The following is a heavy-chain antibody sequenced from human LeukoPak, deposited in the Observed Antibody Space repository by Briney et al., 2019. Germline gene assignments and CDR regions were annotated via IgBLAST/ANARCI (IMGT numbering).Heavy chain of an antibody. CDR1: GFTFSSYA. CDR3: ARDSFGSIDY. CDR2: VSHDGRQI. D-gene: IGHD2/OR15-2a*01. Sequence: GGSLRLSCAASGFTFSSYAMSWVRQAPGKGLGWVAVVSHDGRQIHYPDSVRGRFTISRDNSKNTLYFQMNSLRPEDTAIYYCARDSFGSIDYWGQGILVTVSS. V-gene: IGHV3-30-3*01. J-gene: IGHJ4*02.